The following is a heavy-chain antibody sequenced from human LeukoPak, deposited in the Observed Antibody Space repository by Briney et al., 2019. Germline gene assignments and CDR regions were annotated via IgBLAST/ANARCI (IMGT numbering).Heavy chain of an antibody. CDR2: IYYSGST. J-gene: IGHJ4*02. V-gene: IGHV4-59*01. Sequence: PSETLSLTCTVSGGSISSYYWSWIRQPPGKGLEWIWYIYYSGSTKYNPSLKSRVTISVDTSKNQFSLKLSSVTAADTAVYYCAREEHSSGWYAWGQGTLVTVSS. D-gene: IGHD6-19*01. CDR3: AREEHSSGWYA. CDR1: GGSISSYY.